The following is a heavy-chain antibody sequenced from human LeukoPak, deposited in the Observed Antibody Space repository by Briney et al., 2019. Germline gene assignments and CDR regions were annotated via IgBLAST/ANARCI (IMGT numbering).Heavy chain of an antibody. Sequence: SETLSLTCTVSGGSISSYYWSWIRQPPGKGLEWIGYIYYSGSTNYNPSLKSRVTISVDTSKNQFSLKLSSVTAADTAVYYCARDLGYKYGFFDYWGQGTLVTVPS. CDR1: GGSISSYY. D-gene: IGHD1-14*01. V-gene: IGHV4-59*01. CDR2: IYYSGST. J-gene: IGHJ4*02. CDR3: ARDLGYKYGFFDY.